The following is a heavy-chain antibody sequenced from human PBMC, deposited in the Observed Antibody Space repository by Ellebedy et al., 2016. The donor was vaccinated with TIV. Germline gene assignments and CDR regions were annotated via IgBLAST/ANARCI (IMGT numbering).Heavy chain of an antibody. CDR3: ARGSAPGVDGWFDP. CDR1: GFTFSNYE. CDR2: ISSRGHTV. D-gene: IGHD6-13*01. J-gene: IGHJ5*02. V-gene: IGHV3-48*03. Sequence: GESLKISCAASGFTFSNYEMHWVRQAPGKGLEWVSYISSRGHTVYYADFLEGRFTVSRDDAKNSLSLQMNSLRVEDTAVYFCARGSAPGVDGWFDPWGQGTLVTVSS.